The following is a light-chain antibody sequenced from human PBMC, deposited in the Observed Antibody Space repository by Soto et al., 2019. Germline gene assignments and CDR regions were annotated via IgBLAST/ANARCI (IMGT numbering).Light chain of an antibody. CDR3: SSYTSSSTLLV. V-gene: IGLV2-14*01. Sequence: QSALTQPASVSGSPGQSITISCTVTSSDVGGYNYVSWYQQHPGKAPKLMIYEVSNRPSGVYNRFSGSKSGNTASLTISGLQAEDEADYYCSSYTSSSTLLVFGGGTKLTVL. CDR1: SSDVGGYNY. J-gene: IGLJ2*01. CDR2: EVS.